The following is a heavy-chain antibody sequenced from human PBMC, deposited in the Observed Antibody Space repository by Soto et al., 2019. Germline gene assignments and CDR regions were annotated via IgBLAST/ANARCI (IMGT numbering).Heavy chain of an antibody. V-gene: IGHV4-34*01. CDR1: GGSFSGYY. D-gene: IGHD4-17*01. CDR2: INHSGST. J-gene: IGHJ4*02. CDR3: ARRGSWAQPTAVRRHGRGYYFDY. Sequence: SETLSLTCAVYGGSFSGYYWSWIRQPPGKGLEWIGEINHSGSTNYNPSLKSRVTISVDTSKNQFSLKLGSVTAADTAVYYCARRGSWAQPTAVRRHGRGYYFDYWGQGTLVTVSS.